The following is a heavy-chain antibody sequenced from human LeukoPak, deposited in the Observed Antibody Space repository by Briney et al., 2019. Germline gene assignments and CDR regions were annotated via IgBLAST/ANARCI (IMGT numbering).Heavy chain of an antibody. J-gene: IGHJ4*02. D-gene: IGHD1-26*01. CDR2: ITSSNNYI. CDR1: GFTFSSYS. Sequence: GGSLRLSCAASGFTFSSYSMNWVRQAPGKGLEWVSSITSSNNYIYYGDSVKGRFTISRDDAKNSLFLQMNSLRAEDTAVYYCARVVSYSGSYYYWGQGTLVTVSS. CDR3: ARVVSYSGSYYY. V-gene: IGHV3-21*01.